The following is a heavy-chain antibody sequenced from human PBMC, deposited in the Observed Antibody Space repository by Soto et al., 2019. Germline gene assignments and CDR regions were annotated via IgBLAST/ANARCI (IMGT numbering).Heavy chain of an antibody. V-gene: IGHV3-23*01. D-gene: IGHD3-22*01. CDR1: GFTFTSYA. Sequence: EVQLLESGGGLVQPGGSLRLSCAASGFTFTSYAMRWVRQAPGQGLQWVSAISGSGGSTYYADSVKGRFTISRDKSKNTLDLQMNSLRAEDTAVYYCAKGSSASRPYYFDYWGQGALVTVSS. CDR2: ISGSGGST. J-gene: IGHJ4*02. CDR3: AKGSSASRPYYFDY.